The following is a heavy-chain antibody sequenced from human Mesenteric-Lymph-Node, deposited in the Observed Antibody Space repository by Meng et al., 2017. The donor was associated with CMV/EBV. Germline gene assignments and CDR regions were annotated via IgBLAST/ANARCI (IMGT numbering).Heavy chain of an antibody. D-gene: IGHD7-27*01. J-gene: IGHJ6*02. V-gene: IGHV1-46*01. Sequence: ASVKVSCKASGYTFTSYYMHWVRQAPGQGLEWMGIINPSGGSTSYAQKFQGRVTMTRDTSISTAYMDLSRLRSDDTAVYYCARGSRNWGEARRLLDVWGQGTTVTVSS. CDR1: GYTFTSYY. CDR2: INPSGGST. CDR3: ARGSRNWGEARRLLDV.